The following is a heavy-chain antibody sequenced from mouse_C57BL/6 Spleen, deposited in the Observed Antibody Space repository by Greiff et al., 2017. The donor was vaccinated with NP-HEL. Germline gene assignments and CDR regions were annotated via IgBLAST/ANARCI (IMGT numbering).Heavy chain of an antibody. CDR2: ISYDGSN. CDR3: ARDHYYGSSYWFAY. D-gene: IGHD1-1*01. CDR1: GYSITSGYY. J-gene: IGHJ3*01. V-gene: IGHV3-6*01. Sequence: DVKLQESGPGLVKPSQSLSLTCSVTGYSITSGYYWNWIRQFPGNKLEWMGYISYDGSNNYNPSLKNRISITRDTSKNQFFLKLNSVTTEDTATYYCARDHYYGSSYWFAYWGQGTLVTVSA.